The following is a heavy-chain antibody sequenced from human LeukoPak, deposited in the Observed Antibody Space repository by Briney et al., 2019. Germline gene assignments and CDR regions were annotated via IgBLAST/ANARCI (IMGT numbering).Heavy chain of an antibody. J-gene: IGHJ3*02. CDR1: GFTFSSYW. V-gene: IGHV3-74*01. CDR2: INSDGSST. Sequence: GGSLRLSCAASGFTFSSYWMHWVRQAPGKGLVWVSRINSDGSSTSYADSVKGRFTISRDNAKNTLYLQMNSLRAEDTAVYYCAKGYCSGGSCSHAFDIWGQGTMVTVSS. CDR3: AKGYCSGGSCSHAFDI. D-gene: IGHD2-15*01.